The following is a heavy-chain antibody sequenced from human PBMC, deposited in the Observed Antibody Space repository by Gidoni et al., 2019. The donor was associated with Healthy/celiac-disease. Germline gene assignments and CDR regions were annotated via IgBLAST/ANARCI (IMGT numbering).Heavy chain of an antibody. V-gene: IGHV1-8*01. J-gene: IGHJ6*02. CDR2: MNPNSGNT. Sequence: QVQLVQSGAAVKKPGASVKVSCKASGYTFTSYDINWVRQATGQGLEWMGWMNPNSGNTGYAQKFQGRVTMTRNTSISTAYMELSSLRSEDTAVYYCAREMGRWQPARENYYGMDVWGQGTTVTVSS. CDR3: AREMGRWQPARENYYGMDV. D-gene: IGHD4-17*01. CDR1: GYTFTSYD.